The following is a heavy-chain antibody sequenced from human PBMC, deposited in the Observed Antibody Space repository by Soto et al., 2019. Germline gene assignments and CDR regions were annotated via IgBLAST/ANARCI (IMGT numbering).Heavy chain of an antibody. J-gene: IGHJ4*02. D-gene: IGHD5-18*01. V-gene: IGHV1-46*01. CDR2: MNPSGGST. CDR3: ARALPRSSGYSYGALDY. Sequence: ASVKVSCKSSGCSFTSYYMHWVRQAPGQGLEWMGIMNPSGGSTTYAQKFQGRVTMTRDTSTSTVYMELSSVRSEDTAVYYCARALPRSSGYSYGALDYWGQGTLVTVSS. CDR1: GCSFTSYY.